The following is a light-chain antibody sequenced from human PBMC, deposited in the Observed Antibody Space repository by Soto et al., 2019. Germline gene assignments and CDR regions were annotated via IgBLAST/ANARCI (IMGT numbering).Light chain of an antibody. V-gene: IGLV1-44*01. CDR1: SSNIGSNT. J-gene: IGLJ2*01. CDR3: AAWDDSLNGVV. CDR2: SNN. Sequence: QSVLTQPPSASGTPGQRVTISCSGSSSNIGSNTVNGYQQLPGTAPKLLIYSNNQRPSGVPDRFSGSKSGTSASLAISGLQSDDEADYYCAAWDDSLNGVVFGGGTKLTVL.